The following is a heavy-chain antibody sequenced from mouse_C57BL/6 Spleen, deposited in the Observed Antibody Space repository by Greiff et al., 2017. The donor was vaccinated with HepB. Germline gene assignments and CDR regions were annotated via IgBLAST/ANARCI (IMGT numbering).Heavy chain of an antibody. CDR3: ARDEEGYGNPWYFDV. D-gene: IGHD2-1*01. CDR1: GYTFTSYW. V-gene: IGHV1-55*01. J-gene: IGHJ1*03. Sequence: QVQLQQPGAELVKPGASVKMSCKASGYTFTSYWITWVKQRPGQGLEWIGDIYPGSGSTNYNEKFKSKATLTVDTSSSTAYMQLSSLTSEDSAVYYCARDEEGYGNPWYFDVWGTGTTVTVSS. CDR2: IYPGSGST.